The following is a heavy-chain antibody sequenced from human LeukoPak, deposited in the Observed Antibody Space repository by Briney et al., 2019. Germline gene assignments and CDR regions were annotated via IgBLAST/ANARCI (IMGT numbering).Heavy chain of an antibody. CDR3: TRGQGLYY. CDR2: IRRKVYGGTA. V-gene: IGHV3-49*03. Sequence: PGGSLRLSCAASGFTFSDSTMSWYRQAPGKGLEWVGFIRRKVYGGTAEYAASVKGRFTISGDDSKSIAYLQMDSLKIGDSAVYYCTRGQGLYYWGQGTLVIVSS. J-gene: IGHJ4*02. CDR1: GFTFSDST. D-gene: IGHD3/OR15-3a*01.